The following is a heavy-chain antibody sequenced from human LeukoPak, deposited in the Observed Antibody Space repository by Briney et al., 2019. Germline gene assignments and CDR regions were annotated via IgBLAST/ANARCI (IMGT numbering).Heavy chain of an antibody. D-gene: IGHD5-18*01. CDR1: GFTFSNAW. Sequence: GGSLRLSCAASGFTFSNAWTSWVRQAPGKGLEWVGRIKSKTDGGTTDYAAPVKGRFTISRDDSKNTLYLQMNSLRAEDTAVYYCAKDHRYNYGSDCWGQGTLVTVSS. V-gene: IGHV3-15*01. CDR3: AKDHRYNYGSDC. J-gene: IGHJ4*02. CDR2: IKSKTDGGTT.